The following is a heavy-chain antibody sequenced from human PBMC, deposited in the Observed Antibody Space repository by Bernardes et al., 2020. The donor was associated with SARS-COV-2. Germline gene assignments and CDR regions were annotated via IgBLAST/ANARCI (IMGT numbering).Heavy chain of an antibody. CDR1: GGSINNGYYY. D-gene: IGHD2-21*01. CDR3: ARLNCGGECYGTSSYYFSGMDV. V-gene: IGHV4-31*03. J-gene: IGHJ6*02. Sequence: SETLSLTCTVAGGSINNGYYYWTWIRQHPGKGLEWIGHIYYGGQTYSNPSLQGRVAMSRDISENQFTLRLTSVTAADTAVYFCARLNCGGECYGTSSYYFSGMDVWGPGTTVTVSS. CDR2: IYYGGQT.